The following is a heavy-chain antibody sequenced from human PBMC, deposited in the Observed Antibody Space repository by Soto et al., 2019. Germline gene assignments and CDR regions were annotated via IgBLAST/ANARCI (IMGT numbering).Heavy chain of an antibody. Sequence: QVQLQESGPGLVKPSETLSLTCTVSGGSISSYYWSWIRQPPGKGLEWIGYIYYSGSTNYNPSLENRVTISVDKSKNPFSLKLSSVTAADTAVYYCASYGSGSYPPFDPWGQGTLVTVSS. CDR1: GGSISSYY. J-gene: IGHJ5*02. D-gene: IGHD3-10*01. CDR3: ASYGSGSYPPFDP. CDR2: IYYSGST. V-gene: IGHV4-59*01.